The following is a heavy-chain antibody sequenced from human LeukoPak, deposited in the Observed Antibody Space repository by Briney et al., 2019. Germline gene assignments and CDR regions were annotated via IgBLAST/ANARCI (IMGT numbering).Heavy chain of an antibody. CDR2: ISGSGGST. CDR1: GFTFSSYA. J-gene: IGHJ6*02. CDR3: AKGVRVCSSTSCLPLKYYYYGMDV. Sequence: PGGSLRLSCAASGFTFSSYAMCWVRQAPGKGLEWVSAISGSGGSTYYADSVKGRFTISRDNSKNTLYLQMNSLRAEETSVYYCAKGVRVCSSTSCLPLKYYYYGMDVWGQGTTVTVSS. D-gene: IGHD2-2*01. V-gene: IGHV3-23*01.